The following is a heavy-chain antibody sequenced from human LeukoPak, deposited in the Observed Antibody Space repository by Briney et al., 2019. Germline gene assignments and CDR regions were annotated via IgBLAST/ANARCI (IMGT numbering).Heavy chain of an antibody. J-gene: IGHJ5*02. CDR3: ARVRPTTRWFGEFHP. D-gene: IGHD3-10*01. V-gene: IGHV1-18*01. Sequence: GASVKVSCKASGYTFTSYGISWVRQAPGQGLEWMGWISAYNGNTNYAQKLQGRVTMTTDTSTSTAYMELRSLRSDDTAVYYCARVRPTTRWFGEFHPWGQGTLVTVSS. CDR2: ISAYNGNT. CDR1: GYTFTSYG.